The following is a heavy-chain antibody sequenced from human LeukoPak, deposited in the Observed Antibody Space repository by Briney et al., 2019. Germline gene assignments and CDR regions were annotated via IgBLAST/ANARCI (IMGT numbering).Heavy chain of an antibody. J-gene: IGHJ4*02. CDR3: ARDLSGITGYTYGRGIDY. V-gene: IGHV3-23*01. D-gene: IGHD5-18*01. CDR2: ISGSGGST. CDR1: GFTFSSYA. Sequence: GGSLRLSCAASGFTFSSYAMSWVRQAPGKGLGWVSAISGSGGSTYYADSVKGRFTISRDNSKNTLYLQMNSLRAEDTAVYYCARDLSGITGYTYGRGIDYWGQGTLVTVSS.